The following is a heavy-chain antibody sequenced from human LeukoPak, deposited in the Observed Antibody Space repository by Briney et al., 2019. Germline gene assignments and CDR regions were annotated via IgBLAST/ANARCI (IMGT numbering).Heavy chain of an antibody. Sequence: SETLSLTCAVYGGSFSGYYWSWIRQPPGKGLEWIGEINHSGSTNYNPSLKSRVTISVDTSKNQFSLKLSSVTAADTAVYYCARVDRGVILYYYYMDVWGKGTTVTVCS. V-gene: IGHV4-34*01. D-gene: IGHD3-10*01. J-gene: IGHJ6*03. CDR1: GGSFSGYY. CDR2: INHSGST. CDR3: ARVDRGVILYYYYMDV.